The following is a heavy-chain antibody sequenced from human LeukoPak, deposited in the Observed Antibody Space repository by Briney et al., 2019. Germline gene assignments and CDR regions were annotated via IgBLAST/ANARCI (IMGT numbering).Heavy chain of an antibody. Sequence: GESLKISCKVSGYSFTSHCIGWVRQMPGKGLEWMGIIYPGDSGPTYSPSFQGQVTISVDKSINTAHLQWSSLQASDTAMYYCGMSGDRVPLQDDVFDVWGQGTMVTVST. CDR1: GYSFTSHC. CDR2: IYPGDSGP. J-gene: IGHJ3*01. D-gene: IGHD1-26*01. V-gene: IGHV5-51*01. CDR3: GMSGDRVPLQDDVFDV.